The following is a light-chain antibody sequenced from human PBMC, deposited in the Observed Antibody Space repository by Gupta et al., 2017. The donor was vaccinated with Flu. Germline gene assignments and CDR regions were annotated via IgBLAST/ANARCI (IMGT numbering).Light chain of an antibody. J-gene: IGKJ1*01. CDR3: NQSYINCT. CDR1: QSINSY. V-gene: IGKV1-39*01. CDR2: AAS. Sequence: DIQMTQSLSSLSASVGDRVTITCRASQSINSYLNWYQQKPGKAPKLLIYAASSLHSGVPSRFSGSGSGTDFTLTLTSLQPEDFATCYCNQSYINCTFGQGTKVEIE.